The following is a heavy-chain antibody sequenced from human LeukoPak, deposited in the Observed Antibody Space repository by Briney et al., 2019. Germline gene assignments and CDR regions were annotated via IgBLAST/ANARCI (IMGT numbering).Heavy chain of an antibody. CDR1: GFTFSSYA. CDR2: ISSNGGST. CDR3: ARSGDVDTAMVAFDY. Sequence: GGSLRLSCSASGFTFSSYAIHWVRQAPGKGLEYVSAISSNGGSTYYADSVKGRFTISRDNSKNTLYLQMNSLRAEDTAVYYCARSGDVDTAMVAFDYWGQGTLVTVSS. J-gene: IGHJ4*02. D-gene: IGHD5-18*01. V-gene: IGHV3-64*04.